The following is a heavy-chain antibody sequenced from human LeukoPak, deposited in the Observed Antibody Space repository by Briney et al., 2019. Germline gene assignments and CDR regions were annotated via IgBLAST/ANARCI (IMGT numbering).Heavy chain of an antibody. V-gene: IGHV3-48*04. CDR3: ARAGFDIAVAGTRNYFDY. Sequence: GGSLRLSCAASGFTFSSYSMNWVRQAPGKGLEWVSYISSSSSTIYYADSVKGRFTISRDNAKNSLYLQMNSLRAEDTAVYYCARAGFDIAVAGTRNYFDYWGQGTLVTVSS. CDR1: GFTFSSYS. CDR2: ISSSSSTI. J-gene: IGHJ4*02. D-gene: IGHD6-19*01.